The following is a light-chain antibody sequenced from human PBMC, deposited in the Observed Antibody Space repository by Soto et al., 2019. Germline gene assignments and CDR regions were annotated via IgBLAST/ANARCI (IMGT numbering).Light chain of an antibody. V-gene: IGKV3-15*01. Sequence: EIVMTQSPATLSVSPGERVTLSCRASERVSSNLAWYQQKPGQAPRLLMYGASTRATDIPARFSGSGSGTEFTLTISSLQSEDFAVYYCQQYDDWPPWTFGQGTKVEIK. CDR2: GAS. J-gene: IGKJ1*01. CDR1: ERVSSN. CDR3: QQYDDWPPWT.